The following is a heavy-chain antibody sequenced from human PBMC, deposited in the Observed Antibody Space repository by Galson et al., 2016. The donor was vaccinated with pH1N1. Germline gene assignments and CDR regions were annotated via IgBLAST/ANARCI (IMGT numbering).Heavy chain of an antibody. CDR1: GFAFDDFD. D-gene: IGHD3-10*01. V-gene: IGHV3-9*01. CDR3: AKGAGRYYFGSGSFNY. Sequence: SLRLSCAASGFAFDDFDMHWVRHVPGKGLEWASGISWNSNSIGNADSVKGRFTISTDSAKKSLFLQMNSLRVEDTALYYCAKGAGRYYFGSGSFNYWGQGTQVTVSS. CDR2: ISWNSNSI. J-gene: IGHJ4*02.